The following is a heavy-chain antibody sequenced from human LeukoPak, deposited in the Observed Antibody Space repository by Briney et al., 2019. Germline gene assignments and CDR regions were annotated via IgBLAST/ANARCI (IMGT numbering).Heavy chain of an antibody. D-gene: IGHD3-22*01. CDR3: AKVGIDSSGYY. V-gene: IGHV3-23*01. J-gene: IGHJ4*02. CDR2: ISGSGGST. Sequence: GGSLRLSCAASGFTFSSYNMKWVRQAPGEGLEWVSAISGSGGSTYYADSVKGRFTISRDNSKNTLYLQMNSLRAEDTAVYYCAKVGIDSSGYYWGQGTLVTVSS. CDR1: GFTFSSYN.